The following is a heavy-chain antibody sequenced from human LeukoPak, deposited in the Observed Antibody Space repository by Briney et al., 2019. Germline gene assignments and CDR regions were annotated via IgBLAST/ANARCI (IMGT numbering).Heavy chain of an antibody. V-gene: IGHV4-61*02. J-gene: IGHJ3*01. CDR3: VAFCASTSCLGHVFDV. CDR1: GGSITSPTYY. D-gene: IGHD2-21*01. Sequence: SETLSLTCSVSGGSITSPTYYWAWIRQSAEKGLQYVGRLFASGNYNYNPSLKGRAAMSVDTSKSQISLKLTSVTGADTAMYYCVAFCASTSCLGHVFDVLGHGTMVTVSS. CDR2: LFASGNY.